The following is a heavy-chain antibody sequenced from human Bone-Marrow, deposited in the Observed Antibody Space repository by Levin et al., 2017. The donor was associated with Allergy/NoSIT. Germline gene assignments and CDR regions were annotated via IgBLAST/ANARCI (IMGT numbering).Heavy chain of an antibody. CDR2: IIPMFRTP. V-gene: IGHV1-69*13. D-gene: IGHD6-13*01. Sequence: ASVKVSCKAFGGTLSRNALSWVRQAPGQGLEWMGGIIPMFRTPTYAQQFQGRVTITADESTSTAYMELRGLRSQDTAVYYCARDGSRKGSWPYDAVEFWGQGTMVTVSS. CDR1: GGTLSRNA. CDR3: ARDGSRKGSWPYDAVEF. J-gene: IGHJ3*01.